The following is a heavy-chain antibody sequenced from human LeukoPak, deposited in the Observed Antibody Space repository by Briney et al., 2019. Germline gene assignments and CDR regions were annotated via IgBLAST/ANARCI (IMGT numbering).Heavy chain of an antibody. CDR3: TRHDYGDTRDY. J-gene: IGHJ4*02. V-gene: IGHV4-59*01. CDR1: GGSIDDYY. D-gene: IGHD4-17*01. CDR2: IHYSGRT. Sequence: ETLSLTCTVSGGSIDDYYGSWVRQPTGKGLEWIGYIHYSGRTNYNPSPKSRATISVGTSKIQFSLRLTSVTAADTAVYYCTRHDYGDTRDYWGPGTLVTVSS.